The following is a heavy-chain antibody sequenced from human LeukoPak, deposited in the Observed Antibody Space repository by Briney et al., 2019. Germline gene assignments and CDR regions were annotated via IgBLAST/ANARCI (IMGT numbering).Heavy chain of an antibody. CDR2: IYYSGST. J-gene: IGHJ4*02. Sequence: SETLSLTCTVSGGSISSYYWSWIRQPPGKGLEWIGYIYYSGSTNYNPSLKSRVTISVDTSKNQFSLQLSSVTAADTAVYYCARAQLGNFDYWGQGTLVTVSS. D-gene: IGHD6-6*01. CDR1: GGSISSYY. CDR3: ARAQLGNFDY. V-gene: IGHV4-59*01.